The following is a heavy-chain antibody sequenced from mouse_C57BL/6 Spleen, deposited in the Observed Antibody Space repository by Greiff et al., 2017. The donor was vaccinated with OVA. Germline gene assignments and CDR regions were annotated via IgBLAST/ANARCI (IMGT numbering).Heavy chain of an antibody. J-gene: IGHJ2*01. CDR3: ARYYYGKLAELDY. V-gene: IGHV1-55*01. CDR2: IYPCSGYT. Sequence: QVQLQQPGAELVKPGASVKMSCKASGYTFTSYWINWVTQRPGQGLEWIGDIYPCSGYTNYNEKFKCKATLTVDTSSSTAYMQLSSLTSEDSAVYDCARYYYGKLAELDYWGQGTTVTVSA. CDR1: GYTFTSYW. D-gene: IGHD1-1*02.